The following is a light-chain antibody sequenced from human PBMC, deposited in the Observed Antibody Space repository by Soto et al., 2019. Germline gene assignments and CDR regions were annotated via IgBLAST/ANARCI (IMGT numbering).Light chain of an antibody. CDR1: SSDVGGYNY. J-gene: IGLJ3*02. CDR2: EVN. V-gene: IGLV2-14*01. Sequence: QSALTQPASVSGSPGQSITISCTGTSSDVGGYNYVSWYQQHPGKAPKLMIYEVNNRPSGVSNRFSGSKSGNTAYLTISGLQVEDEAEYYCSSYTGSDSWVFGGGTKLTVL. CDR3: SSYTGSDSWV.